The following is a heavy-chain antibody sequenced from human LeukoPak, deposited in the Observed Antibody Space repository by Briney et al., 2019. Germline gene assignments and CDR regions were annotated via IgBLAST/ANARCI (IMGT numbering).Heavy chain of an antibody. Sequence: PSGTLSLTCGVSGGSISSTNWWTWVRQPPGEGLEWIGEVHLSGRTNYNPSLESRVTMSVDMSENHISLKLTSVTAADTAVYYCAREGGPYRPLDYSGQGALVTVSS. CDR3: AREGGPYRPLDY. V-gene: IGHV4-4*02. CDR1: GGSISSTNW. J-gene: IGHJ4*02. CDR2: VHLSGRT.